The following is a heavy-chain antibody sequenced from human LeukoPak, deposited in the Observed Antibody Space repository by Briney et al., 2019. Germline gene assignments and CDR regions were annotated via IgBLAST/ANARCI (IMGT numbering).Heavy chain of an antibody. CDR2: IFDTGST. D-gene: IGHD3-10*01. CDR1: GASIGGSSYH. Sequence: PSETLSLTCTVSGASIGGSSYHWGWIRQPPGKGLEWIGSIFDTGSTYYNASLKSRVTISVDTSKNQFSLKLSSVTAADTAVYYCARGPLLWFGAIHTKKNWFDPWGQGTLVTVSS. CDR3: ARGPLLWFGAIHTKKNWFDP. J-gene: IGHJ5*02. V-gene: IGHV4-39*07.